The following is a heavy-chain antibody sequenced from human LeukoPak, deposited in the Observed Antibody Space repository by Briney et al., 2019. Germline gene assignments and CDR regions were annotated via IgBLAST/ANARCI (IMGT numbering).Heavy chain of an antibody. CDR1: GGSISSYY. D-gene: IGHD3-22*01. V-gene: IGHV4-59*01. Sequence: PSETLSLTCSVSGGSISSYYWSWIRQPPGKGLEWIGYIYDSGSTNYNPSLKSRVTISVDTSKNQFSLKLSSVTAADTAVYYCACLTTADAFDIWGQGTMVTVSS. J-gene: IGHJ3*02. CDR2: IYDSGST. CDR3: ACLTTADAFDI.